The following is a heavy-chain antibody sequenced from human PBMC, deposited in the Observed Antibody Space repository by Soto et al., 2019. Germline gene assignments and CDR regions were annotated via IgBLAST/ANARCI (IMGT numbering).Heavy chain of an antibody. J-gene: IGHJ3*02. CDR2: IYYSGST. CDR3: ARRTWIQLWKDAFDI. V-gene: IGHV4-39*01. D-gene: IGHD5-18*01. CDR1: GGSISSSSYY. Sequence: SETLSLTCTVSGGSISSSSYYWGWVRQPPGKGLEWIGSIYYSGSTYYNPSLKSRVTISVDTSKKQFSLKLSSVTAADTAVYYCARRTWIQLWKDAFDIWGQGTMVTVSS.